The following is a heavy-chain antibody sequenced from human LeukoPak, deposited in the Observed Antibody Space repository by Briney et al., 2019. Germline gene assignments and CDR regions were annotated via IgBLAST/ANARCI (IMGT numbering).Heavy chain of an antibody. CDR2: IYYSGST. D-gene: IGHD1-26*01. V-gene: IGHV4-59*01. J-gene: IGHJ4*02. Sequence: SETLSLTCAVYGGSFSGYYWSWIRQPPGKGLEWIGYIYYSGSTNYNPSLRSRVTISVDTSKNQFSLKLSSVTAADTAVYYCARDVPSGSLDYWGQGTLVTVSS. CDR1: GGSFSGYY. CDR3: ARDVPSGSLDY.